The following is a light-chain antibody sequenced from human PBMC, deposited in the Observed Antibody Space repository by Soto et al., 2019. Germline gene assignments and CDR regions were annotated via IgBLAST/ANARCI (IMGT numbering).Light chain of an antibody. Sequence: DIVLTQSPDSLAVCLGERATINCKSRQSVLYSSNNKNYFVWYQQKPGQPPKLLISGASTRESGVPDRFSGSGSGTDFTLTISSLQAEDVAVYYCQQHYSTPLTFGQGTRLEIK. V-gene: IGKV4-1*01. CDR2: GAS. CDR1: QSVLYSSNNKNY. CDR3: QQHYSTPLT. J-gene: IGKJ5*01.